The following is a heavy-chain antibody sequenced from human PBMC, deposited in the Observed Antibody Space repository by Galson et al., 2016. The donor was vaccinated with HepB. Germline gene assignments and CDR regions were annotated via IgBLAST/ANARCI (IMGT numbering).Heavy chain of an antibody. V-gene: IGHV1-3*01. Sequence: SVKVSCKASGYTFTSYAMHWVRQAPGQRLEWMGWINAGNGNTKYSQNFQGRVTITRDTSATTVYMELHNLRSEDTAVYYCARPGTPLFSNGWSNWYFDLWGRGTLVTVSS. CDR2: INAGNGNT. CDR1: GYTFTSYA. J-gene: IGHJ2*01. CDR3: ARPGTPLFSNGWSNWYFDL. D-gene: IGHD6-13*01.